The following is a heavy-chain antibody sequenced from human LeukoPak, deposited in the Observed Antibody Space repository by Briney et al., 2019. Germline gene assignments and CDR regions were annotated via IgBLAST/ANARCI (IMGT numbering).Heavy chain of an antibody. V-gene: IGHV3-74*01. J-gene: IGHJ2*01. CDR2: INTDGSSI. CDR3: ARDTGCYFDL. Sequence: GGSLRLSCAASGFTFNNYWMHWVRQAPGKGLVWVSRINTDGSSISYADFVKGRFTISRDNAKNTLYLQMISLRAEDTAVYYCARDTGCYFDLWGRGTLVTVSS. CDR1: GFTFNNYW. D-gene: IGHD4-17*01.